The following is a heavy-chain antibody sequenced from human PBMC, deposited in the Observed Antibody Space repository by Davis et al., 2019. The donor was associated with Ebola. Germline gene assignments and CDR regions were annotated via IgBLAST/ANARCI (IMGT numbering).Heavy chain of an antibody. CDR2: ISSSGSTI. D-gene: IGHD6-13*01. J-gene: IGHJ4*02. CDR3: AREGGIAAAKLFDY. CDR1: GFTFSSYE. V-gene: IGHV3-48*03. Sequence: GESLKISCAASGFTFSSYEMNWVRQAPGKGLEWVSYISSSGSTIYYADSVKGRFTISRDNAKNSLYLQMNSLRAEDTAVYYCAREGGIAAAKLFDYWGQGTLVTVSS.